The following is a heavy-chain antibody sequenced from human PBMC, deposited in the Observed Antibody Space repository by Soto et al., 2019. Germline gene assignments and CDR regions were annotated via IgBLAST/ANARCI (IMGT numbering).Heavy chain of an antibody. D-gene: IGHD5-12*01. CDR1: GDSVSSNTAS. CDR3: AKGDNLGPKTGYAFDP. V-gene: IGHV6-1*01. J-gene: IGHJ5*02. Sequence: SQTLSLTCAISGDSVSSNTASWNWVRQSPSRGLEWLGRTYFRSKWYNDYAVSVKSRIIINPDTSNNQFSLQLNSVTPEDTAVYFCAKGDNLGPKTGYAFDPWGQGIMVTVSS. CDR2: TYFRSKWYN.